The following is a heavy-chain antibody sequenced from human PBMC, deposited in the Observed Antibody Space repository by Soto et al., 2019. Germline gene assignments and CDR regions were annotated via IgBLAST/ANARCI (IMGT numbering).Heavy chain of an antibody. J-gene: IGHJ6*02. CDR2: IKQDGSEK. CDR1: GFIFIRYW. CDR3: ASTRLGV. Sequence: GWSLRLSCASSGFIFIRYWMSWVRQIPGKGLEWVATIKQDGSEKYYVDSMEGRLSISRDNAENSMYLQMNSLRAEDSAVYYCASTRLGVWGQGTTVTVSS. D-gene: IGHD3-16*01. V-gene: IGHV3-7*01.